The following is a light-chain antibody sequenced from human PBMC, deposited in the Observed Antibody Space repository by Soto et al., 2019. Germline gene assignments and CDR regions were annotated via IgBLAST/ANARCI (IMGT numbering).Light chain of an antibody. CDR3: SSYARNRDVL. Sequence: QSALTQPASVSGSLGQSVTISCTGTGSDIGYYNYVSWYQQYTGKAPKVMIYGVSNRPSGVSNRFSGSKSGYTASLTISGLQAEDEADYYCSSYARNRDVLFGGGTKVTVL. CDR2: GVS. J-gene: IGLJ2*01. CDR1: GSDIGYYNY. V-gene: IGLV2-14*03.